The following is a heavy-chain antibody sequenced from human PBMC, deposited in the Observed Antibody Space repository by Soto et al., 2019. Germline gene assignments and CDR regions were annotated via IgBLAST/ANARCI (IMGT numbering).Heavy chain of an antibody. D-gene: IGHD4-4*01. CDR2: ISARGGSS. J-gene: IGHJ4*02. Sequence: DVQLLESGGGLVQPGGSLRPSCAASGFSFSSYAMVWVRQAPGKGLEWVSVISARGGSSYFADSVKGRFTISRDNSKNVLSLEMNSLRAEDTAIYFCAKGSIEYSASVDNWGQGTLVLVSS. V-gene: IGHV3-23*01. CDR1: GFSFSSYA. CDR3: AKGSIEYSASVDN.